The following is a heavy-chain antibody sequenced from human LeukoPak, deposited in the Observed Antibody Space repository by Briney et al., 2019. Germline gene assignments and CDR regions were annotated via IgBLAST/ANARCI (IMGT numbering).Heavy chain of an antibody. CDR1: GGSISSYY. J-gene: IGHJ4*02. CDR3: ARHGSDYSFDY. V-gene: IGHV4-59*08. D-gene: IGHD3-22*01. CDR2: ISYSGST. Sequence: SETLSLTCTVSGGSISSYYWSWIRQPPGKGLEWIGYISYSGSTNYNPSLKSQVTISVDTSKNQFSLKLRSVTAADTAVYYCARHGSDYSFDYWGQGTLVTVSS.